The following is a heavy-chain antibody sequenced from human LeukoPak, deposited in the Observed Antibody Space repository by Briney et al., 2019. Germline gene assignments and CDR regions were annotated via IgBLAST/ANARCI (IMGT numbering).Heavy chain of an antibody. D-gene: IGHD5-18*01. CDR1: GFTFSNYV. J-gene: IGHJ4*02. CDR3: ARGTAMAPHY. CDR2: IGGGATT. Sequence: PGGSLRLSCAASGFTFSNYVMSWVRQAPGKGLEWVSAIGGGATTYYADYVKGRFTISRDNSKNTLYLQMNSLRAEDTAVYYCARGTAMAPHYWGQGTLVTVSS. V-gene: IGHV3-23*01.